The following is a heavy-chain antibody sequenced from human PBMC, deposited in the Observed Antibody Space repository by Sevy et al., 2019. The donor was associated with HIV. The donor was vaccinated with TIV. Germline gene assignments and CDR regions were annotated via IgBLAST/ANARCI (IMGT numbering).Heavy chain of an antibody. CDR1: ASTFTAYY. Sequence: ASVKVSCKTSASTFTAYYMHWLRQAPGQGLEWMGWINPNSDGTKYAQRFQGRVSMTADTSISTAYMELSRLTSDDTAVYYWAGVRVIFGGGGGLDVWGQGTTVTVSS. CDR3: AGVRVIFGGGGGLDV. CDR2: INPNSDGT. V-gene: IGHV1-2*02. D-gene: IGHD3-3*02. J-gene: IGHJ6*02.